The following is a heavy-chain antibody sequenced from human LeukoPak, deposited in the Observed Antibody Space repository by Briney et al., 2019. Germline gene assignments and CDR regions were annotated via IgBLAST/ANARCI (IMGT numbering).Heavy chain of an antibody. CDR2: ISSSSSTI. J-gene: IGHJ3*02. Sequence: GGSLRLSCAASGFTFSSYSMNWVRQAPGKGLEWVSYISSSSSTIYYADSVKGRFTISRDNAKNSLYLQMNSLRAEDTAVYCCARDRVPAARDAFDIWGQGTMVTVSS. CDR1: GFTFSSYS. CDR3: ARDRVPAARDAFDI. V-gene: IGHV3-48*01. D-gene: IGHD2-2*01.